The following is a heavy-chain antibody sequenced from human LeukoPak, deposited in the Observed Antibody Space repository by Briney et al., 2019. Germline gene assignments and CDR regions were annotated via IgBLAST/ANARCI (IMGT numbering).Heavy chain of an antibody. CDR2: IYYSGST. Sequence: SETLSLTCTVSGGSISSGDYHWSWIRQPPGKGLEWIGYIYYSGSTYYNPSLKSRVTISVDTSKNQFSLKLSSVTAADTAVYYCASSKYYDFWSGSLNWFDPWGQGTLVTVSS. CDR1: GGSISSGDYH. V-gene: IGHV4-30-4*01. J-gene: IGHJ5*02. D-gene: IGHD3-3*01. CDR3: ASSKYYDFWSGSLNWFDP.